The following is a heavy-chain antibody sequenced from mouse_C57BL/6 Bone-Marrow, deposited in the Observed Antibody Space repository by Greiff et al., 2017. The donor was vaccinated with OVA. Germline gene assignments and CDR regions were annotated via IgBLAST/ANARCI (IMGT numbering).Heavy chain of an antibody. J-gene: IGHJ4*01. V-gene: IGHV1-81*01. CDR3: AIYGSSLYYYAMDY. CDR1: GYTFTSYG. CDR2: IYPRSGNT. D-gene: IGHD1-1*01. Sequence: VKLQQSGAELARPGASVKLSCKASGYTFTSYGISWVKQRTGQGLEWIGEIYPRSGNTYYNEKFKGKATLTADKSSSTAYMELRSLTSEDSAVYFCAIYGSSLYYYAMDYWGQGTSVTVSS.